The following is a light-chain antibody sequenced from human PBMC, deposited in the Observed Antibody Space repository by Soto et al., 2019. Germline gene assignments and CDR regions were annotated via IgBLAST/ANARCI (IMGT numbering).Light chain of an antibody. J-gene: IGLJ2*01. Sequence: QSALTQPPSASGSPGQSVTISCTGTSSDVGTCNSVSWYQQHPGKVPKLLISEVYKRPSGVPDHFSGSKSGNTASLTVSGLQAEDEADYYCSSCRGSDVVFGGGTKLTVL. V-gene: IGLV2-8*01. CDR3: SSCRGSDVV. CDR1: SSDVGTCNS. CDR2: EVY.